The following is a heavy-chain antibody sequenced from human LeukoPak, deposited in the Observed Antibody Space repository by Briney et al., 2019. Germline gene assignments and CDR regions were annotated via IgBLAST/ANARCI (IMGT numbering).Heavy chain of an antibody. D-gene: IGHD2-15*01. Sequence: GASVKVSCKASGYTFTSYDINWVRQATGQGLEWMGWINPNSGGTNYAQKFQGRVTMTRDTSISTAYMELSRLRSDDTAVYYCAREGCSGGSCYITLQYNWFDPWGQGTLVTVSS. J-gene: IGHJ5*02. CDR3: AREGCSGGSCYITLQYNWFDP. CDR1: GYTFTSYD. CDR2: INPNSGGT. V-gene: IGHV1-2*02.